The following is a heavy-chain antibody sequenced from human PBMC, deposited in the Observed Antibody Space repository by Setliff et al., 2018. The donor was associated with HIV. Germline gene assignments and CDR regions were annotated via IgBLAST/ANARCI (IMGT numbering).Heavy chain of an antibody. J-gene: IGHJ3*02. CDR3: ARDLSSGYYYTASAFDI. D-gene: IGHD3-22*01. Sequence: GESLKISCAASGFTFSSYSMNWVRQAPGKGLEWVSSITSTSDYIYYADSVKGRFTISRDNAKNSLYLQMNSLRAEDTAVYYCARDLSSGYYYTASAFDIWGQGTMVTVSS. CDR2: ITSTSDYI. V-gene: IGHV3-21*01. CDR1: GFTFSSYS.